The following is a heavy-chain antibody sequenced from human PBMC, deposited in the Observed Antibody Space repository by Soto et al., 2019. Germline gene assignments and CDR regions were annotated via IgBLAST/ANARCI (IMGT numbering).Heavy chain of an antibody. CDR2: ISYSGTT. CDR1: GDSIRGDY. Sequence: SETLSLTCTASGDSIRGDYWSWIRQPPGKRLEWIAYISYSGTTNYNPSLKSRVTISLDTSNNQLSLKMTSVTAADTAMYYCARHNYGSGSTYFDYWGQGTLVTVSS. J-gene: IGHJ4*02. CDR3: ARHNYGSGSTYFDY. D-gene: IGHD3-10*01. V-gene: IGHV4-59*01.